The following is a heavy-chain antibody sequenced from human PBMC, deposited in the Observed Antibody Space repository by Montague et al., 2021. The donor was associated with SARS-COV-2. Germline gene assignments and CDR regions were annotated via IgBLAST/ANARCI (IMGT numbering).Heavy chain of an antibody. D-gene: IGHD6-19*01. J-gene: IGHJ4*02. CDR3: AKKTIAVPGSPHFDS. V-gene: IGHV3-23*01. Sequence: SLSLSCSASGFTFSSYGMFWVRQTPGKGLEWVSAISGGGDMTYYADSVKGRFTISRDNSKNTLYLQVNTLRAEDTAVYFCAKKTIAVPGSPHFDSWGQGTLVTVSS. CDR1: GFTFSSYG. CDR2: ISGGGDMT.